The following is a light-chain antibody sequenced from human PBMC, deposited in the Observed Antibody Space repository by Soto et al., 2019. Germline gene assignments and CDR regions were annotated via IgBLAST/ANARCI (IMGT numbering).Light chain of an antibody. CDR3: QQYNSYWT. CDR1: QSISSW. Sequence: DIQMTQSPSTLSASVGDRVTITCRASQSISSWLAWYRQKPGKAPKLLIYKASSLESGVLSRFSGSGSGTEFTLTISSLQPDDFATYYCQQYNSYWTFGQGTKV. CDR2: KAS. J-gene: IGKJ1*01. V-gene: IGKV1-5*03.